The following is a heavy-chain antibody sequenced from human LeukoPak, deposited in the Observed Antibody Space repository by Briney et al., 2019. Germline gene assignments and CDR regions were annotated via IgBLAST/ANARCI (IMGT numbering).Heavy chain of an antibody. CDR3: ARDRYGSGSLYYYYYYYMDV. CDR1: GGSISSSSYY. V-gene: IGHV4-39*07. J-gene: IGHJ6*03. D-gene: IGHD3-10*01. CDR2: IYYRGST. Sequence: SETLSLTCTVSGGSISSSSYYWGWIRQPPGKGLEWIGSIYYRGSTYYNPSLRSRVTISVDTSKKQFSLKLTSVTAADTAVYYCARDRYGSGSLYYYYYYYMDVWGKGTTVTVSS.